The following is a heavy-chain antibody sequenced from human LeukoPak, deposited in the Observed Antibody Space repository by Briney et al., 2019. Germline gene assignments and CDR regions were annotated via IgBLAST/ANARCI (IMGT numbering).Heavy chain of an antibody. CDR3: ARVYYYDSSGYYCYFDY. CDR2: IRYDGSNK. CDR1: GLTFSSYG. V-gene: IGHV3-30*02. D-gene: IGHD3-22*01. Sequence: GGSLRLSCAASGLTFSSYGMHWVRQAPGKGLEWVAFIRYDGSNKYYADPVKGRFTISRDNSKNTLYLQMNSLRAEDTALYYCARVYYYDSSGYYCYFDYWGQGTLVTVSS. J-gene: IGHJ4*02.